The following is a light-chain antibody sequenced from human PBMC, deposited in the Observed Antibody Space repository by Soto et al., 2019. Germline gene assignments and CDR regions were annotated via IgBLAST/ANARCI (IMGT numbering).Light chain of an antibody. CDR2: DVS. CDR3: CSYAGSPRYV. Sequence: QAVVTQPRSVSGSPGQSVTISCTGTSSDVGGYNYVSWYQQHPGKAPKVMIYDVSERPSGVPDRFSGSKSGNTASLTISGLQAEDEADYYCCSYAGSPRYVFGTGTKLTVL. J-gene: IGLJ1*01. V-gene: IGLV2-11*01. CDR1: SSDVGGYNY.